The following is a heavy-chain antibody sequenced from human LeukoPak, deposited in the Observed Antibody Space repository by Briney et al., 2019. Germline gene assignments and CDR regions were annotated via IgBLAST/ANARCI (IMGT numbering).Heavy chain of an antibody. Sequence: SETLSLTCTVSGGSISSGSYYWGWIRQPPGKGLDWIGSFYYTGNTYYNPSLKSRVTISVDTSKNQFSLKLSSVTAADTAVYHCARQIAGAGEWAFDMWGQGTMVTVSS. CDR3: ARQIAGAGEWAFDM. CDR2: FYYTGNT. J-gene: IGHJ3*02. V-gene: IGHV4-39*01. D-gene: IGHD6-19*01. CDR1: GGSISSGSYY.